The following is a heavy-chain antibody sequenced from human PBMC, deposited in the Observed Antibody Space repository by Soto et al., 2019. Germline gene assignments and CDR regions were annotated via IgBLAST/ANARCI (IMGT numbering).Heavy chain of an antibody. V-gene: IGHV1-3*01. CDR1: GYTFTSYA. Sequence: ASVKVSCKASGYTFTSYAMHWVRQAPGQRLEWMGWINAGNGNTKYSQKFQGRVTITRDTSASTAYMELSSLRSEDTAVYYCARDRITIFGFVIIYYSSYGMDVWGQGTMVTLSS. D-gene: IGHD3-3*01. CDR2: INAGNGNT. CDR3: ARDRITIFGFVIIYYSSYGMDV. J-gene: IGHJ6*02.